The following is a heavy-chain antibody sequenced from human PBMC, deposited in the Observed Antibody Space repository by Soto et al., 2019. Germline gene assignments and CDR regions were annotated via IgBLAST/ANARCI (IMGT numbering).Heavy chain of an antibody. CDR3: AKMVHGGYVSYFDS. Sequence: SGGALRLSCEGSGFTFTSYAMSWVRQAPGKGLEWVSATSGSGDTIYYADSVKGRFTISRDNYEKRLYLQMNSLRADDTAVYYCAKMVHGGYVSYFDSWGQGTLVTVSS. J-gene: IGHJ4*02. V-gene: IGHV3-23*01. CDR1: GFTFTSYA. CDR2: TSGSGDTI. D-gene: IGHD5-12*01.